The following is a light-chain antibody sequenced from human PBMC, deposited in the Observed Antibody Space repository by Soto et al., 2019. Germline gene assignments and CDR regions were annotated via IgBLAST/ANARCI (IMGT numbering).Light chain of an antibody. CDR1: QGIGVY. V-gene: IGKV1-27*01. Sequence: DIQMTQSPSSLSAYLGDRVTITCRASQGIGVYLAWFQQKPGKVPKLLIYAASVLQSVVPSRFSGSGSGTDFTLHISSLQPEDFATYCCQKYNSAPHTFCGGTKVEIK. CDR3: QKYNSAPHT. J-gene: IGKJ4*01. CDR2: AAS.